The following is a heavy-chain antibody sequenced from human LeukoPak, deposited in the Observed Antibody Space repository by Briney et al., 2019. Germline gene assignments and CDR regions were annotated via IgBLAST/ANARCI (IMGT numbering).Heavy chain of an antibody. V-gene: IGHV4-34*01. CDR1: GGSFSGYY. D-gene: IGHD6-6*01. Sequence: SGTLSLTCAVYGGSFSGYYWSWIRQPPGKGLEWIGEINHSGSTNYNPSLKSRVTISVDTSKNQFSLKLSSVTAADTAVYYCARPEGIAARFRYWGQGTLVTVSS. CDR3: ARPEGIAARFRY. CDR2: INHSGST. J-gene: IGHJ4*02.